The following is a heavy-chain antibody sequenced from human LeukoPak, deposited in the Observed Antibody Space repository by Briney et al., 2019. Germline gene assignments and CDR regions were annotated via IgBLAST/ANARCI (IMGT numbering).Heavy chain of an antibody. CDR2: INHSGST. V-gene: IGHV4-34*01. Sequence: SETLSLTCAVYGGSFSGYYWSWIRQPPGKGLEWIGGINHSGSTNYNPSLKSRVTISVDTSKNQFSLKLSSVTAADTAVYYCARGRSCSSTSCYRDYYYYMDVWGKGTTVTVSS. CDR1: GGSFSGYY. CDR3: ARGRSCSSTSCYRDYYYYMDV. J-gene: IGHJ6*03. D-gene: IGHD2-2*01.